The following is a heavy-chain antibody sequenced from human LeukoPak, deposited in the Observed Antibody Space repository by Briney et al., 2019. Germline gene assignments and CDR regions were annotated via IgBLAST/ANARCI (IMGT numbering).Heavy chain of an antibody. J-gene: IGHJ4*02. Sequence: GGSLRLSCAASGFTFSSYWMSWVRQAPGKGLEWVANIKEDGSEKNYVDSVKGRFTISRDNAKNSLYLHMNSLRAEDTAVYYCERTRHGYWGYWGQGTLVTVSS. CDR2: IKEDGSEK. CDR1: GFTFSSYW. V-gene: IGHV3-7*05. D-gene: IGHD5-18*01. CDR3: ERTRHGYWGY.